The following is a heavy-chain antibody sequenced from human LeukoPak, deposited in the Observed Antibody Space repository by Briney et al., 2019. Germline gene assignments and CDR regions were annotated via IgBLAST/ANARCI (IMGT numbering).Heavy chain of an antibody. J-gene: IGHJ4*02. CDR3: TRDGRRSCGWYDY. CDR2: IRSKANSYAT. Sequence: GGSLRLSCAASGFTFSGSAMHWVRQASGKGLEWVGRIRSKANSYATAYAASVKGRFTISRDDSKNTAYLQMNSLKTEDTALYYCTRDGRRSCGWYDYCGQATLVTVSS. CDR1: GFTFSGSA. V-gene: IGHV3-73*01. D-gene: IGHD6-19*01.